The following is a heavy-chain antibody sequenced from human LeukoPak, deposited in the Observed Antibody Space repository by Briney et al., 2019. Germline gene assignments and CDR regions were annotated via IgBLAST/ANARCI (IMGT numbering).Heavy chain of an antibody. J-gene: IGHJ4*02. CDR3: ARDGTGGVNYFGAGSYDS. Sequence: PGGSLRLSCVASGFTFRSYSLNWVRQAPGKGLEWISYISGTSSTIYYTDSVKGRFTISRDNGKNSLCLQMNSLEVEDTAMYYCARDGTGGVNYFGAGSYDSWGQGTLVVVSS. CDR1: GFTFRSYS. V-gene: IGHV3-48*01. D-gene: IGHD3-10*01. CDR2: ISGTSSTI.